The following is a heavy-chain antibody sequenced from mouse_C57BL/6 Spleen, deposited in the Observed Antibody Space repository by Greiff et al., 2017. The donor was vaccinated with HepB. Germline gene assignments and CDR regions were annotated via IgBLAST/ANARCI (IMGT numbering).Heavy chain of an antibody. CDR1: GYTFTDYY. D-gene: IGHD1-1*01. Sequence: EVQLQQSGPELVKPGASVKISCKASGYTFTDYYMNWVKQSHGKSLEWIGDINPNNGGTSYNQKFKGKATLTVDKSSSTAYMALRSLTSEDSAVYYCARDYGSRRGYFDYWGQGTTLTVSS. J-gene: IGHJ2*01. CDR3: ARDYGSRRGYFDY. V-gene: IGHV1-26*01. CDR2: INPNNGGT.